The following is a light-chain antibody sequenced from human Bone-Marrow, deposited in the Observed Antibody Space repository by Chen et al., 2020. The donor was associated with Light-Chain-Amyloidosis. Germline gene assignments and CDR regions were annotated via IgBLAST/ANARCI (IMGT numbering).Light chain of an antibody. Sequence: EIVLTQSPGTLSLSPGEGANLSCTASQTISSNYLTWYQQKFGQAPRLLIYGSSSRATGIPDRVTGRGSGKDVTLTINRLEPEDFTMYYCQQYGTSPLTFGGGTKVEIK. CDR2: GSS. V-gene: IGKV3-20*01. CDR3: QQYGTSPLT. CDR1: QTISSNY. J-gene: IGKJ4*01.